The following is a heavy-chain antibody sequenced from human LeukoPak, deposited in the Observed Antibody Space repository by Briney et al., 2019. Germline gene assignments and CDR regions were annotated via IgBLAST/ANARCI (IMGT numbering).Heavy chain of an antibody. Sequence: GASVKVSCKASGGTFSDYGISWVRQAPGQGLEWMGGIIPIFGTTTYAQNFQDRVTFSADESTNTAYMELSSLRSEDTAVYYCAATYYYDSSGFGWFDPWGQGTLVTVSS. V-gene: IGHV1-69*13. J-gene: IGHJ5*02. CDR2: IIPIFGTT. D-gene: IGHD3-22*01. CDR1: GGTFSDYG. CDR3: AATYYYDSSGFGWFDP.